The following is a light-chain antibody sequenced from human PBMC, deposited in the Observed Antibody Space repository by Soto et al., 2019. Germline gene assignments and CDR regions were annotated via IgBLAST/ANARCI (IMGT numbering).Light chain of an antibody. V-gene: IGKV3-20*01. CDR2: SAS. Sequence: EVVLTQSPGTLSLSPGERVTLSCRASQSVASSYLAGYQQKPGRALRLLFYSASSRATGIPDRFSGSGSGTDFTLTIRLEPEDFAVYYCHHFGSLPETFGQGTNVE. J-gene: IGKJ1*01. CDR1: QSVASSY. CDR3: HHFGSLPET.